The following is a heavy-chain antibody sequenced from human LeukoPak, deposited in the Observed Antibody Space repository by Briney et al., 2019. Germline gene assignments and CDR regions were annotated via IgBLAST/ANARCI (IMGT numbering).Heavy chain of an antibody. CDR2: ISGSGGST. CDR1: GFTFSSYA. CDR3: AKEGFTIFGVVIMSGMDV. D-gene: IGHD3-3*01. V-gene: IGHV3-23*01. Sequence: GGSLRLSCAASGFTFSSYAMSWVRQAPGKGLEWVSAISGSGGSTYYADSVKGRFTISGDNSKNTLYLQMNSLRAEDTAVYYCAKEGFTIFGVVIMSGMDVWGQGTTVTVSS. J-gene: IGHJ6*02.